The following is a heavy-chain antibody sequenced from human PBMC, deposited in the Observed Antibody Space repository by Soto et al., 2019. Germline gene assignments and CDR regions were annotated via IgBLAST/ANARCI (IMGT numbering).Heavy chain of an antibody. D-gene: IGHD5-18*01. CDR3: ATAPSDYYYYGMDV. CDR2: IDPSDSYT. V-gene: IGHV5-10-1*01. J-gene: IGHJ6*02. CDR1: GYRFTSYW. Sequence: GRSLKISCKGSGYRFTSYWISWVRQMPGKGLEWMGRIDPSDSYTNYSPSFQGHVTISADKSISTAYLQWSSLKASDTAMYYCATAPSDYYYYGMDVWGQGTTVTVSS.